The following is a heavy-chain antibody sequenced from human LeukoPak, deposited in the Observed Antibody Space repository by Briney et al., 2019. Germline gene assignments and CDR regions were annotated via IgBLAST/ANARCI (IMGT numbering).Heavy chain of an antibody. D-gene: IGHD6-19*01. CDR1: GFTFSSYA. Sequence: GGSLRLSCAASGFTFSSYAMSWVRQAPGKGLEWVPAISGSGGSTYYADSVKGWFTISRDNSKNTPYLQMNSLRAEDTAVYYCAKVTAVAGTEPSDYYYSGMDVWGQGTTVTVSS. CDR3: AKVTAVAGTEPSDYYYSGMDV. J-gene: IGHJ6*02. V-gene: IGHV3-23*01. CDR2: ISGSGGST.